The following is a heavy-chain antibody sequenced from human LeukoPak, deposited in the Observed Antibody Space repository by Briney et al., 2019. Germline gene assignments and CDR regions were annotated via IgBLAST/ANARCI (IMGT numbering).Heavy chain of an antibody. CDR3: ARDHSYGFLWFDP. CDR2: INSDGSST. Sequence: GGSLRLSCAASGFTFSSYWMHWVRQAPGKGLVWVSRINSDGSSTSYADSVKGRFTISRDNAKNTPYLQMNSLRAEDTAVYYCARDHSYGFLWFDPWGQGTLVTVSS. J-gene: IGHJ5*02. D-gene: IGHD5-18*01. V-gene: IGHV3-74*01. CDR1: GFTFSSYW.